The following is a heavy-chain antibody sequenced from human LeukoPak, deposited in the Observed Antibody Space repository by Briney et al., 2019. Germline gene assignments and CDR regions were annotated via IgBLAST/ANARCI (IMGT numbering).Heavy chain of an antibody. V-gene: IGHV4-59*01. J-gene: IGHJ3*02. CDR3: ARDSGNGLPDAFDI. Sequence: SETLSLTCSVSGGSMSNYYWSWIRQPPGKGLEWIGYIYYSGSTNYNPSLKSRVTISVDTSKNQFSLKLSSVTAADTAVYYCARDSGNGLPDAFDIWGQGTMVTVSS. CDR1: GGSMSNYY. CDR2: IYYSGST. D-gene: IGHD1-1*01.